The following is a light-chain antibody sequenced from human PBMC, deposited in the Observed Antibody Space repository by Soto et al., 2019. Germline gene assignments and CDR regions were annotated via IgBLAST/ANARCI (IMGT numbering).Light chain of an antibody. Sequence: QTVLTQPPSASGTPGQRVTISCSGSSSNIGSNTVNWYQQLPGTAPKLLIYSNNQRPSGVPDRFSGSKSGTSASLAISGLQSEDEADYYCAAWDDSLNAFYVFGTGTTSPS. CDR3: AAWDDSLNAFYV. V-gene: IGLV1-44*01. CDR1: SSNIGSNT. CDR2: SNN. J-gene: IGLJ1*01.